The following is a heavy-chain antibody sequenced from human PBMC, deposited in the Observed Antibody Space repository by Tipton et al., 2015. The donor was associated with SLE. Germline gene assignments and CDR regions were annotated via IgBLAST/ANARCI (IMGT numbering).Heavy chain of an antibody. D-gene: IGHD6-19*01. CDR3: ATQLNSGWYVP. CDR2: INPNSGGA. J-gene: IGHJ5*02. V-gene: IGHV1-2*06. Sequence: QVQLVQSGAEVKKPGASVKVSCRASGYTFTGFYIHWVRQAPGQGLGWMGRINPNSGGADFAQKFQGGVTLTRDTSISTAYMEVSGLRSDDTAVYYCATQLNSGWYVPWGQGTLVTVSS. CDR1: GYTFTGFY.